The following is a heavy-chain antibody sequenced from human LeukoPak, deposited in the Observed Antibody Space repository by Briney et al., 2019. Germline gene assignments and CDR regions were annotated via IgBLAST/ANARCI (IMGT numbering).Heavy chain of an antibody. Sequence: ASVKVSCKASGYTFTGYYMHWVRQAPGQGLEWMGWINPNRGGTNYAQKFQGRVTMTRDTSISTAYMELSRLRSDDTAVYYCARVGKVGATRRWFDPWGQGTLVTVSS. J-gene: IGHJ5*02. CDR3: ARVGKVGATRRWFDP. CDR2: INPNRGGT. D-gene: IGHD1-26*01. CDR1: GYTFTGYY. V-gene: IGHV1-2*02.